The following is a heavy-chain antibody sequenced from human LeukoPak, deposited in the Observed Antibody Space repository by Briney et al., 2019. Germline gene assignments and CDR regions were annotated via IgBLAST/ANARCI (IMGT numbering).Heavy chain of an antibody. CDR1: GYTFTSYD. CDR2: MNPNSGNT. D-gene: IGHD3-22*01. Sequence: ASVKVSCKASGYTFTSYDINWVRQATGQGLEWMGWMNPNSGNTGYAQKFQGRVTITTDESTSTPYMELSSLRSEDTAVYYCARDHYDSSGYPDTEINWFDPWGQGTLVTVSS. CDR3: ARDHYDSSGYPDTEINWFDP. V-gene: IGHV1-8*01. J-gene: IGHJ5*02.